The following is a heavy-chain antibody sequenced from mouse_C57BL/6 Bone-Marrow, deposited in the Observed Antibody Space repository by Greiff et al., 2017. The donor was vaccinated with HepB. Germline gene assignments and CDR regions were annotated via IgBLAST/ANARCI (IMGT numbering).Heavy chain of an antibody. D-gene: IGHD2-4*01. V-gene: IGHV1-64*01. CDR1: GYTFTSYW. CDR2: IHPNSGST. Sequence: QVQLQQPGAELVKPGASVKLSCKASGYTFTSYWMHWVNQRPGQGLEWIGMIHPNSGSTNYNEKFKSKATLTVDKSSSTAYMQLSSLTSEDSAVYYCARDYDEGCYWYFDVWGTGTTVTVSS. J-gene: IGHJ1*03. CDR3: ARDYDEGCYWYFDV.